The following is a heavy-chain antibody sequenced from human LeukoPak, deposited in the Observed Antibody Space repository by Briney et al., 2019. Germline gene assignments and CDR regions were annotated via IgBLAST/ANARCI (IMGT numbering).Heavy chain of an antibody. Sequence: ASVKVSRKASGYTFTGYYMHWVRQAPGQGLEWMGRINPNSGGTNYAQKFQGRVTMTRDTSISTAYMELSRLRSDDTAVYYCARVLNDGYLEDDAFDIWGQGTMVTVSS. J-gene: IGHJ3*02. CDR1: GYTFTGYY. D-gene: IGHD1-1*01. V-gene: IGHV1-2*06. CDR2: INPNSGGT. CDR3: ARVLNDGYLEDDAFDI.